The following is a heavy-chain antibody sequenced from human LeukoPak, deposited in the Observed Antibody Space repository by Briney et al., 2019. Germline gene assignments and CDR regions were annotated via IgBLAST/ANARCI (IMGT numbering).Heavy chain of an antibody. J-gene: IGHJ4*02. V-gene: IGHV4-61*02. CDR3: TRDISIRVPFDI. CDR1: GDSITNGNFY. Sequence: SQTLSLTCTVSGDSITNGNFYWRWIRQPAGTGLEWLGRVYTSGNTIYNPSLRGRVTISLDTSTNQFSLRLSSVTAADTAVHYCTRDISIRVPFDIWGQGALVSVSS. CDR2: VYTSGNT. D-gene: IGHD2-21*01.